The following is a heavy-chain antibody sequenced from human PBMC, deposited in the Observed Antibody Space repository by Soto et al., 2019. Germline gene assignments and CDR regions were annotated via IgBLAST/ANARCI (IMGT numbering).Heavy chain of an antibody. V-gene: IGHV4-31*03. D-gene: IGHD3-3*01. CDR3: ARVVRPWGWSGSCYYYGMDV. Sequence: PSETLSLTCTVSGGSISSGGYYWNWMRQHPGKGLEWIAYIYYSGSTYYNPSLKSRVTISVDTYKNQFSLKLSSVTAADMAVYYCARVVRPWGWSGSCYYYGMDVWGQGTTVTV. CDR1: GGSISSGGYY. J-gene: IGHJ6*02. CDR2: IYYSGST.